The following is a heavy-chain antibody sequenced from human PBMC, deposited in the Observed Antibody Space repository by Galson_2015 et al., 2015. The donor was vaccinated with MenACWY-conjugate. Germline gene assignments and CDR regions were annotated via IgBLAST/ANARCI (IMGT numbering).Heavy chain of an antibody. CDR3: AREVYSSGGVDY. CDR2: IRYDGSKK. Sequence: SLRLSCAASGFTFSSYGMHWVRQAPGKGLEWVAFIRYDGSKKYYADSVKGRFTISRDNSKNTLYLQMNSLRAEDTAVYYCAREVYSSGGVDYWGQGTLVTVSS. V-gene: IGHV3-30*02. J-gene: IGHJ4*02. CDR1: GFTFSSYG. D-gene: IGHD6-19*01.